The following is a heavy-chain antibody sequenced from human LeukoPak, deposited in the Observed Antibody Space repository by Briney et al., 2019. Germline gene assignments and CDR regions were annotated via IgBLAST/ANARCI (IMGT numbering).Heavy chain of an antibody. CDR1: GGSISSSSYY. D-gene: IGHD2-21*02. CDR2: IYYSGST. V-gene: IGHV4-39*07. CDR3: ASLVVTAPGWFDP. J-gene: IGHJ5*02. Sequence: SSETLSLTCTVSGGSISSSSYYWGWIRQPPGKGLEWIGSIYYSGSTYYNPSLKSRVTISVDTSKNQFSLKLSSVTAADTAVYYCASLVVTAPGWFDPWGQGTLVTVSS.